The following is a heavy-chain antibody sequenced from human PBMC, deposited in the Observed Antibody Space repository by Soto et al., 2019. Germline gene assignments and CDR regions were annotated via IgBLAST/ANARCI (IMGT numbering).Heavy chain of an antibody. Sequence: QVQLVQSGAEVKKPGSSVKVSCRASGGTFSSYAVSWVRQAPGQGLEWMGGIIPLVGSPKYAQKFQGRVTITADDSATTAYMELTGLRSDDTAVYYCARESSSPNYYYYGMDVWGQGTTVTVSS. D-gene: IGHD2-2*01. CDR1: GGTFSSYA. CDR2: IIPLVGSP. V-gene: IGHV1-69*01. CDR3: ARESSSPNYYYYGMDV. J-gene: IGHJ6*02.